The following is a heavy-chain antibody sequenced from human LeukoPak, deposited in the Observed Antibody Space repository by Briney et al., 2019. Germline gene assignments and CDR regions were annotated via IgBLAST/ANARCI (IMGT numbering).Heavy chain of an antibody. V-gene: IGHV1-69*04. CDR3: ASIAVAGTDFDY. J-gene: IGHJ4*02. CDR2: IIPILGIA. Sequence: ASVKVSCKASGGTFSSYAISWVRQAPGQGLEWMGRIIPILGIANYAQKFQGRVTITADKSTSTAYMELSSLRSEDTAVYYCASIAVAGTDFDYWGQGTLVTVSS. CDR1: GGTFSSYA. D-gene: IGHD6-19*01.